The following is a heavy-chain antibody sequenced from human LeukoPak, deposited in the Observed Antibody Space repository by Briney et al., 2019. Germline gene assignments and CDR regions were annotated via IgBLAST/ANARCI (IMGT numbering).Heavy chain of an antibody. Sequence: LPETLSLTCTVSGGSISSYYWSWIRQPPGKGLEWIGYIYYSGSTNYNPSLKSRVTISVDTSKNQFSLKLSSVTAADTSVYYCALYYYDSSNWFDPWGQGTLVTVSS. CDR2: IYYSGST. J-gene: IGHJ5*02. CDR1: GGSISSYY. D-gene: IGHD3-22*01. CDR3: ALYYYDSSNWFDP. V-gene: IGHV4-59*01.